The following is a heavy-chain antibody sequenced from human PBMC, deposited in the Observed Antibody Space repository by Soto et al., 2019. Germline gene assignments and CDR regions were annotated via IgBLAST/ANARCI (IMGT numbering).Heavy chain of an antibody. V-gene: IGHV1-2*02. D-gene: IGHD1-26*01. Sequence: SEKVPYKPCVDSLTSHYIHLGRQAPGQGFEWMGWINPKSGGTNYPQKFQGRVTMTRDTPLSTLYMTLTRLTSDDTAVYYCESDLAKGGGSAGFAYWGQGTLVTVSS. J-gene: IGHJ4*02. CDR3: ESDLAKGGGSAGFAY. CDR1: VDSLTSHY. CDR2: INPKSGGT.